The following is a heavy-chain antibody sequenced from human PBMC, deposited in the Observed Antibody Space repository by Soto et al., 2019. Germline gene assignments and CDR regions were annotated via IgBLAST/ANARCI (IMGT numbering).Heavy chain of an antibody. CDR2: FFSDVER. CDR3: ARMDGDYNYYGLDV. D-gene: IGHD3-10*01. Sequence: QVTLKESGPVLVKPTETLTLTCTVSGFSLSNGRMGVSWIRQPPGKPLEWLAHFFSDVERSYSASMQSRLTLSTDTSGSQVGLTMTNMDPVDTATYYCARMDGDYNYYGLDVWGQGTTVTVSS. CDR1: GFSLSNGRMG. V-gene: IGHV2-26*02. J-gene: IGHJ6*02.